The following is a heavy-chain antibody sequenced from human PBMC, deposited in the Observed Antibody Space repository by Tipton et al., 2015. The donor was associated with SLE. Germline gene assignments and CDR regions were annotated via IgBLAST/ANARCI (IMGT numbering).Heavy chain of an antibody. CDR1: GFTFSSHW. D-gene: IGHD6-19*01. J-gene: IGHJ4*02. Sequence: SLRLSCAASGFTFSSHWMHWVRQGPGKGLVWVSRINTDGSDAVYADSVNGRFTISRDNAKNTLYLQMNRLRVEDTAVYYCARGGWPFDYWGQGTLVAVSS. CDR2: INTDGSDA. V-gene: IGHV3-74*01. CDR3: ARGGWPFDY.